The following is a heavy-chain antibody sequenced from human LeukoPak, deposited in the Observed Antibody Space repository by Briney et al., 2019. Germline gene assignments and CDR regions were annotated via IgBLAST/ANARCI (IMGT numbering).Heavy chain of an antibody. CDR1: GFTFSSYW. D-gene: IGHD6-13*01. J-gene: IGHJ4*02. Sequence: GGSLRLSCAASGFTFSSYWMSWVRQAPGKGLEWVANIKQDGSEKYYVASVKGRFTISRDNAKNSLYLQMNSLRAEDTAVYYCARSYSSSWYHYWGQGTLVTVSS. CDR3: ARSYSSSWYHY. CDR2: IKQDGSEK. V-gene: IGHV3-7*01.